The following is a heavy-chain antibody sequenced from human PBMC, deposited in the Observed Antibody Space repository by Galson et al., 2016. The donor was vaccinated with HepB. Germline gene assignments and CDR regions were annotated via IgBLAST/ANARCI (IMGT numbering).Heavy chain of an antibody. D-gene: IGHD2-8*01. CDR2: ISYDGTKK. Sequence: SLRLSCAATGFPFSNYGMHWGRQAPGKGLEWAAVISYDGTKKYYADSVKGRFTTSRDTSKNTLYLQMNSLRVEDTAVYYCAWGMVFARHWGQGTLVTVSS. V-gene: IGHV3-30*03. J-gene: IGHJ4*02. CDR3: AWGMVFARH. CDR1: GFPFSNYG.